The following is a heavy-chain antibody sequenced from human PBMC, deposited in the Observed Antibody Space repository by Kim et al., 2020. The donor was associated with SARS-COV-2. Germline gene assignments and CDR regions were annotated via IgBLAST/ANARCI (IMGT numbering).Heavy chain of an antibody. V-gene: IGHV1-8*01. CDR3: SCSLCFSVSFSPFFFFYF. Sequence: ASVKVSCKTSGDTLSGYDINWVRQAPGQGLEWMVWINPISGNPVYAQTFQGRVPMTRDTSLSTAYVEVFCLTSDDTSLYYFSCSLCFSVSFSPFFFFYF. D-gene: IGHD3-10*02. CDR1: GDTLSGYD. CDR2: INPISGNP. J-gene: IGHJ4*01.